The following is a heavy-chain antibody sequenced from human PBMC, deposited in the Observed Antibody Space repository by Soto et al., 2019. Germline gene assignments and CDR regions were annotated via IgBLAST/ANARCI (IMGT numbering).Heavy chain of an antibody. CDR3: AKGGGYSYGFGY. D-gene: IGHD5-18*01. CDR1: GFTFSSYA. J-gene: IGHJ4*02. Sequence: EVQLLESGGGLVQPGGSLRLSCAASGFTFSSYAMSWVRQAPGKGLEWVSAISGSGGSTYYADSVKGRFTISRDNSKNTLDLQMNSLRAEDTAVYYCAKGGGYSYGFGYWGQGALVTFSS. CDR2: ISGSGGST. V-gene: IGHV3-23*01.